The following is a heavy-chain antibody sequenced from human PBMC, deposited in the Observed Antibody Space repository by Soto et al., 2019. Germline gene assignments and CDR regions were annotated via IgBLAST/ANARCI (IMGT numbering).Heavy chain of an antibody. V-gene: IGHV4-31*03. CDR1: GGSISSGGYF. Sequence: QVQLQESGPGLVKASQSLSLTCTVSGGSISSGGYFWNWIRQHPGKGLEWIGYIYYSGSTYYNPSLRSRVTTSVETSKNQFSLNLSSVTAADTAVYYWARDPSPTNLYGMDVWGQGTTVTVSS. J-gene: IGHJ6*02. CDR3: ARDPSPTNLYGMDV. CDR2: IYYSGST.